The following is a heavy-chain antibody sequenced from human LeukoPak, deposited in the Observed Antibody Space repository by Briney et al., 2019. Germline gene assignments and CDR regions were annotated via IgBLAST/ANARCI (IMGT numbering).Heavy chain of an antibody. D-gene: IGHD6-19*01. Sequence: GGSLRLSCAASGFTFSSYAMHWVRQAPGKGLEWVSGISASGGSTYSADSVKGRFTISRDNSKNTLYLQMNSLRAEDTAVYYCAKKAGYSSGWAFDCWGQGTLVTVSS. CDR2: ISASGGST. CDR3: AKKAGYSSGWAFDC. V-gene: IGHV3-23*01. J-gene: IGHJ4*02. CDR1: GFTFSSYA.